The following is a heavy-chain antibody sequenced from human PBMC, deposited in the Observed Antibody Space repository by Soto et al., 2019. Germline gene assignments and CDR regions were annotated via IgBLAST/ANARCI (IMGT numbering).Heavy chain of an antibody. CDR1: GDSVTRANAY. D-gene: IGHD4-4*01. CDR2: LYNSGST. CDR3: AKLQPPGWIDA. Sequence: QVRLQESGPGLVKPSETLSLTCSVSGDSVTRANAYWIWLRQAPGKGLEWIGYLYNSGSTNYKPSLRSRVSLSLDTSKIQFSVNLTSMTTADSTIYYCAKLQPPGWIDAWGHGTLVAVS. V-gene: IGHV4-61*01. J-gene: IGHJ5*01.